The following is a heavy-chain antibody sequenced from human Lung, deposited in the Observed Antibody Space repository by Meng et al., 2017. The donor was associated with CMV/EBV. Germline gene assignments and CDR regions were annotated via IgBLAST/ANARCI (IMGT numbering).Heavy chain of an antibody. D-gene: IGHD2-8*01. CDR2: INTDGTTI. Sequence: SCAASGFTFSHSWMHWVRQAPGKGLVWVSVINTDGTTINYADSVKGRFTISRDNAKNTLYLQMDSLRADDTALDYCARKRTNWRGPGFDYWGQGXLVTVSS. V-gene: IGHV3-74*01. J-gene: IGHJ4*02. CDR1: GFTFSHSW. CDR3: ARKRTNWRGPGFDY.